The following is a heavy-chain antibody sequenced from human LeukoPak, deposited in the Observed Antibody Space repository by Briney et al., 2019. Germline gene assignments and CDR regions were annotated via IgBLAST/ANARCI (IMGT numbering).Heavy chain of an antibody. Sequence: VASVKVSCKASGYTFTGYYMHWVRQAPGQGLEWMGWINPNSGGTNYAQKFQGWVTMTRDTSISTAYMELSRLRSDDTAVYCCAREEPGDGYNRGSNAFDIWGQGTMVTVSS. CDR3: AREEPGDGYNRGSNAFDI. V-gene: IGHV1-2*04. J-gene: IGHJ3*02. CDR1: GYTFTGYY. CDR2: INPNSGGT. D-gene: IGHD5-24*01.